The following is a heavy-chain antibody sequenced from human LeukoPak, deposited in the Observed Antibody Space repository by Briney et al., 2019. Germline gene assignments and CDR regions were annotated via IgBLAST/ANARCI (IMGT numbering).Heavy chain of an antibody. CDR2: ISYDGSNK. CDR3: AKPVVAAVWWGMDV. J-gene: IGHJ6*02. V-gene: IGHV3-30*18. CDR1: GFTFSSYG. D-gene: IGHD2-15*01. Sequence: AGMSLRLSCAASGFTFSSYGMHWVRQAPGKGLEWVAVISYDGSNKYYADSVKGRFTISRDNSKNTLYLQMNSLRAEDTAVYYCAKPVVAAVWWGMDVWGQGTTVTVSS.